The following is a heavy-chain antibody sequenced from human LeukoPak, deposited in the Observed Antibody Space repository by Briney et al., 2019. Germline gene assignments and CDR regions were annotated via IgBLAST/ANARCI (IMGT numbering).Heavy chain of an antibody. J-gene: IGHJ3*02. CDR2: ISSSTSTI. V-gene: IGHV3-48*02. CDR1: GFTFSHYS. CDR3: ARGHNDAFDI. Sequence: PGGSLRLSCAASGFTFSHYSMNWVRQAPGKGLEWVSYISSSTSTIYYADSVKGRFTISRDNAKNSLCLQMNSLRDDDTAVYYCARGHNDAFDIWGQGTMVTVSS.